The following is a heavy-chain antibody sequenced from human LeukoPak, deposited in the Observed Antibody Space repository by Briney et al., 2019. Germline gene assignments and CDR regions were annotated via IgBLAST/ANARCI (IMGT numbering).Heavy chain of an antibody. Sequence: ASVKVSCKASGYTFTIYDINWVRQATGQGLEWMGWMNPNSGNTGYAQKFQGRVTITRNTSISTAYMELSSLRSEDTAVYYCARGPRVAASPFDYWGQGTLVTVSS. J-gene: IGHJ4*02. CDR3: ARGPRVAASPFDY. V-gene: IGHV1-8*03. D-gene: IGHD2-15*01. CDR2: MNPNSGNT. CDR1: GYTFTIYD.